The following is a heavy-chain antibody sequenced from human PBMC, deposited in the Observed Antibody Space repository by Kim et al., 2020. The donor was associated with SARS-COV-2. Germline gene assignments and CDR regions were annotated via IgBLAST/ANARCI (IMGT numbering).Heavy chain of an antibody. J-gene: IGHJ4*02. D-gene: IGHD3-10*01. Sequence: PSLKSRVTISVDTSKNHFSLTLGSVTAADTAVYYCARPKGYGSWSYYDYCGQGTLVTVSS. V-gene: IGHV4-39*01. CDR3: ARPKGYGSWSYYDY.